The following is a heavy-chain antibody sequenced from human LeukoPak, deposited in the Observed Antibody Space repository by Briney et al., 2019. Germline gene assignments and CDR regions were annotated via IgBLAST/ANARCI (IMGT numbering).Heavy chain of an antibody. J-gene: IGHJ3*02. CDR1: GGSISSYY. V-gene: IGHV4-4*07. CDR3: ARAYYYGSGSYVKDDAFDI. D-gene: IGHD3-10*01. CDR2: IYTSGST. Sequence: PSETLSLTCTVSGGSISSYYWSWIRQPAGKGLEWIGRIYTSGSTNYNPSLKSRVTISVDTSKNQFSLKLSSVTAADTAVYYCARAYYYGSGSYVKDDAFDIWGQGTMVTVSS.